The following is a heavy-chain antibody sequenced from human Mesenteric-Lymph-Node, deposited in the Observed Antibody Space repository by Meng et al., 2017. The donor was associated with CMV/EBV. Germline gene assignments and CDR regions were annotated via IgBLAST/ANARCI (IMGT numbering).Heavy chain of an antibody. CDR2: INTNSGNP. J-gene: IGHJ4*02. Sequence: VKLSCKASGYTFTNYAMNWVRQAPGQGPEWMGWINTNSGNPTYAQDFTGRFVFSLDTSVSTAYLQISSLKPEDTAFYYCARAAYFDYWGQGTLVTVSS. D-gene: IGHD6-25*01. CDR3: ARAAYFDY. V-gene: IGHV7-4-1*02. CDR1: GYTFTNYA.